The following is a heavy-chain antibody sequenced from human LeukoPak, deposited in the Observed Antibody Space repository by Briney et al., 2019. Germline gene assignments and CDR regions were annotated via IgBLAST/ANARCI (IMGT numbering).Heavy chain of an antibody. D-gene: IGHD3-9*01. CDR1: GGSFSGYY. CDR3: AGKPDILTGYPRLSWYGMDV. J-gene: IGHJ6*02. Sequence: PSETLSLTCAVYGGSFSGYYWSWIRQPPGKGLEWIGEINHSGSTNYNPSLKSRVTISVDTSKNQFSLKLSSVTAADTAVYYCAGKPDILTGYPRLSWYGMDVWGQGTTVTVSS. CDR2: INHSGST. V-gene: IGHV4-34*01.